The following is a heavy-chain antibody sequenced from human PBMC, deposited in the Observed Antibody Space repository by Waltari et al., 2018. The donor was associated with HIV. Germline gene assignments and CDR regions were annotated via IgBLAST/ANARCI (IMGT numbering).Heavy chain of an antibody. CDR3: ARAGGAWNRFDY. J-gene: IGHJ4*02. CDR2: ITPDGSET. D-gene: IGHD1-1*01. Sequence: EVQLVESGGGLVQPGGSLRLSCAASGFTFRNHWMTWVRQDPGKGLEWLANITPDGSETYHVDSAKGRFTISRDNAKNSLYLQMNSRRVEDTAVYYCARAGGAWNRFDYWGQGTLVTVSS. V-gene: IGHV3-7*01. CDR1: GFTFRNHW.